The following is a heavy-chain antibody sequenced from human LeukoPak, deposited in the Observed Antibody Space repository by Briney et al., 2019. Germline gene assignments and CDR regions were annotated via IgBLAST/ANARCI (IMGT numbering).Heavy chain of an antibody. CDR3: ARDSLAATMDY. V-gene: IGHV1-69*13. D-gene: IGHD5-24*01. J-gene: IGHJ4*02. CDR2: IIPIFGTA. CDR1: GGTFSSYA. Sequence: GASVNVSCKASGGTFSSYAISWVRQAPRQGLEWMGGIIPIFGTANYAQKFQGRVTITADESTSTAYMELSSLRSEDTAVYYCARDSLAATMDYWGQGTLVTVSS.